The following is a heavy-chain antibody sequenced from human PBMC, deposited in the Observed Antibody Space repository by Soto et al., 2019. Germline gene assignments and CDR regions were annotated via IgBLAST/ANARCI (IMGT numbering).Heavy chain of an antibody. V-gene: IGHV1-69*02. CDR1: GGTFSSYR. CDR2: IIPILGIA. J-gene: IGHJ4*02. D-gene: IGHD6-19*01. Sequence: VQLVQSGDEVKKPGSSVKVYCMASGGTFSSYRISWVRRAPGHGLEWMGRIIPILGIANYAQKLQGRVTITANKSTSTAYMELSSLRSEDTAVYDCARGAAGIAVAGPAYYFDYWGQGTLVTVSS. CDR3: ARGAAGIAVAGPAYYFDY.